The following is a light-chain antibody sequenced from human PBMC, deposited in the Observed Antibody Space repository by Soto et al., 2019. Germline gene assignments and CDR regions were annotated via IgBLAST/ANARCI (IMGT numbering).Light chain of an antibody. Sequence: QSALTQPASVSGSPGQSITISCTGTSSDVGNYNLVSWYQHHPGKAPKLMMYEGTKRPSGISNRFSGSKSGNTASLTISGLQAEDEADYYCCSFTTRTTFVFGGGTKLTVL. J-gene: IGLJ2*01. V-gene: IGLV2-23*03. CDR3: CSFTTRTTFV. CDR2: EGT. CDR1: SSDVGNYNL.